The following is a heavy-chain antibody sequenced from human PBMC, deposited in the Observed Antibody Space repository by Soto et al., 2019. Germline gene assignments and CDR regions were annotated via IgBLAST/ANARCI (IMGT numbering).Heavy chain of an antibody. V-gene: IGHV1-69*02. D-gene: IGHD1-1*01. CDR2: IIPILGIA. Sequence: QVQLVQSGAEVKMAGSSVKVSCKASGGTFSSYTISWVRQAPGQGLEWMGRIIPILGIANYAQKFQGRVTITADKSTSTAYMELSSLRSEDTAVYYCARRFNWSDDYWGQGTLVTVSS. CDR3: ARRFNWSDDY. CDR1: GGTFSSYT. J-gene: IGHJ4*02.